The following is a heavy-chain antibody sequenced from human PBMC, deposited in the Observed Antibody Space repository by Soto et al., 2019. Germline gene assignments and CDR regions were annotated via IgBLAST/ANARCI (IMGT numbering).Heavy chain of an antibody. D-gene: IGHD2-2*01. CDR1: GGSISSYY. Sequence: QVQLQESGPGLVKPSETLSLTCTVSGGSISSYYWSWIRQPPGKGLEWIGYIYYSGSTNYNPSLKSRVTISVDTSKNQFSLKLRSVTAADTAVYYCAREVGRYCISTSCYAGWFDPWGQGTLVTVSS. V-gene: IGHV4-59*01. CDR2: IYYSGST. CDR3: AREVGRYCISTSCYAGWFDP. J-gene: IGHJ5*02.